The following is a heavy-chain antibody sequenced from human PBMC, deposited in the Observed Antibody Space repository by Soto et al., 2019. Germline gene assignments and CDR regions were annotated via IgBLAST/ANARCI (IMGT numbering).Heavy chain of an antibody. D-gene: IGHD3-10*01. CDR1: GFSFSSYA. V-gene: IGHV3-23*01. Sequence: EVQLLQSGGGLVQPGMSLRISCVDSGFSFSSYAMSCVRQAPGKGLEWVSSTSGSGGSAYYADSVKGRFTIARDNSKNTLHLEVSSLRAEDTAVYYCAKGGGLRNQLLYGYFFHGMDVWGQGTTVTVSS. CDR2: TSGSGGSA. J-gene: IGHJ6*02. CDR3: AKGGGLRNQLLYGYFFHGMDV.